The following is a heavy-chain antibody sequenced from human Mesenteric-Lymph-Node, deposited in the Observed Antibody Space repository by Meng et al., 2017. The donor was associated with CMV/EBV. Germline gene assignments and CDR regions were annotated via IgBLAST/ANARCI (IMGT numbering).Heavy chain of an antibody. CDR3: ARGGRVSDFWSGYYNAYYYGMDV. J-gene: IGHJ6*02. CDR1: GGSFSGYY. Sequence: SETLSLTCAVYGGSFSGYYWSWIRQPPGKGLEWIGEINHSGSTNYNPSLKSRVTIPVDTSKNQFSLKLSSVTAADTAVYYCARGGRVSDFWSGYYNAYYYGMDVWGQGTTVTVSS. CDR2: INHSGST. V-gene: IGHV4-34*01. D-gene: IGHD3-3*01.